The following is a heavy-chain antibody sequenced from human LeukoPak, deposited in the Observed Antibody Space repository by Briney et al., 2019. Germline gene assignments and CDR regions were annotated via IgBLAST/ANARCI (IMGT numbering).Heavy chain of an antibody. Sequence: SVKLACKASGGTFSSYTISWVRQAPGQGLEWMGRIIPILGIANNAQKFQGRVTITADKSTSTAYMELSSLRSEDTAVYYCARDPYCSSTSCPTDTFDIWAKGQWSPSLQ. CDR1: GGTFSSYT. J-gene: IGHJ3*02. D-gene: IGHD2-2*01. CDR2: IIPILGIA. CDR3: ARDPYCSSTSCPTDTFDI. V-gene: IGHV1-69*04.